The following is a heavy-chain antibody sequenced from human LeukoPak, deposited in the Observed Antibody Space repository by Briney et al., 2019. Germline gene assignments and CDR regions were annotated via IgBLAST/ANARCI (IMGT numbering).Heavy chain of an antibody. CDR3: VNPPRLSIIRGEGMDV. CDR1: GFTFRTYA. J-gene: IGHJ6*02. CDR2: INSGGVDT. V-gene: IGHV3-23*01. D-gene: IGHD3-10*01. Sequence: VGSLRLSCAGSGFTFRTYAMGWVRQAPGKGLEWVSSINSGGVDTYYADSVKGRFTISRDNFKNTLYLQMNSLRAEDTAVYYCVNPPRLSIIRGEGMDVWGQGTTVTVSS.